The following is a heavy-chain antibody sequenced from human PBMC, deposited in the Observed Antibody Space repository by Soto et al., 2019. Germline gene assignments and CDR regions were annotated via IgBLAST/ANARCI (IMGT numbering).Heavy chain of an antibody. CDR1: GGSFSGYY. D-gene: IGHD5-12*01. CDR3: ASSEMATTIDY. J-gene: IGHJ4*02. Sequence: SETLSLTCAVYGGSFSGYYWSWIRQPPGKGLEWIGEINHSGSTNYNPSLKSRVTISVDTSKNQFSLKLSSVTAADTAVYYCASSEMATTIDYWGQGTLVTVSS. V-gene: IGHV4-34*01. CDR2: INHSGST.